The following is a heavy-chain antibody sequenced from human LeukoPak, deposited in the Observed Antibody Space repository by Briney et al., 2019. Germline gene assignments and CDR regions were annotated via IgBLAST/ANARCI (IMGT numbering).Heavy chain of an antibody. J-gene: IGHJ5*02. CDR2: IIPMFPTP. D-gene: IGHD3-10*01. V-gene: IGHV1-69*13. CDR3: ARVSYYYGSGSYNNWFDP. CDR1: GGSFNGNA. Sequence: GASVKVSCKASGGSFNGNAVSWVRQAPGQGLEWMGGIIPMFPTPNYAQKFQDRVTITADESTTTVYMELSSLRSEDTAVYYCARVSYYYGSGSYNNWFDPWGQGTLVTVSS.